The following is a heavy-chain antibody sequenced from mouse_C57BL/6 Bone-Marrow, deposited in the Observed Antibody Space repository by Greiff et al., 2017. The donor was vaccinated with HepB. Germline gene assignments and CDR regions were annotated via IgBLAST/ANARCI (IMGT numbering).Heavy chain of an antibody. J-gene: IGHJ2*01. V-gene: IGHV5-17*01. CDR2: ISSGSSTI. CDR3: ARNYYGYDGYYFDY. CDR1: GFTFSDYG. Sequence: DVKLQESGGGLVKPGGSLKLSCAASGFTFSDYGMHWVRQAPEKGLEWVAYISSGSSTIYYADTVKGRFTISRDNAKNTLFLQMTSLRSEDTAMYYCARNYYGYDGYYFDYWGQGTTLTVSS. D-gene: IGHD2-2*01.